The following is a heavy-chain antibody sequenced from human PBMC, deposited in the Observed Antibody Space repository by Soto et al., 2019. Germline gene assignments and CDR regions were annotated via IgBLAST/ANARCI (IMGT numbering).Heavy chain of an antibody. CDR1: GYTFTSYA. V-gene: IGHV1-3*05. J-gene: IGHJ4*02. D-gene: IGHD2-21*02. CDR3: ARSLVVVTALDY. CDR2: INAGNGNT. Sequence: QVQLVQSGAEEKKPGASVKVSCKASGYTFTSYAMHWVRQAPGQRLEWMGWINAGNGNTKYSQKFQGRVTITRDTSASTAYMERSSLRSEDTAVYYCARSLVVVTALDYWGQGTLVTVSS.